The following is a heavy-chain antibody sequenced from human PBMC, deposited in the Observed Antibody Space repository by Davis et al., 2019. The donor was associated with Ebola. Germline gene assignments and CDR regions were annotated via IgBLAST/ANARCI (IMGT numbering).Heavy chain of an antibody. CDR1: GDTFSSYA. CDR3: ARDPEPGLPYYGMDA. CDR2: IIPIFDTA. Sequence: SVKVSCKASGDTFSSYALSWVRQARGQGLEWMGGIIPIFDTAHYAHHFQGRVTMTSDESTSTVYMELRSLTSEDTAVYYCARDPEPGLPYYGMDAWGQGTTVTVS. V-gene: IGHV1-69*13. J-gene: IGHJ6*02. D-gene: IGHD1-14*01.